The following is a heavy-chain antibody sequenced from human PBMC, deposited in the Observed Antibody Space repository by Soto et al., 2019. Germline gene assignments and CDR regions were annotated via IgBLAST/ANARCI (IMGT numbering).Heavy chain of an antibody. Sequence: EVQLVESGGGLVQPGGSLRLSCAASGFTLSSYSMNWVRQAPGKGLEWVSYISSSSTTIYEADSVKGRFTISRDNAKNSLYLQMNSLRDEDTAVYYCAREGSNLNWFDPWGQGTLVTVSS. CDR3: AREGSNLNWFDP. CDR1: GFTLSSYS. D-gene: IGHD4-4*01. J-gene: IGHJ5*02. V-gene: IGHV3-48*02. CDR2: ISSSSTTI.